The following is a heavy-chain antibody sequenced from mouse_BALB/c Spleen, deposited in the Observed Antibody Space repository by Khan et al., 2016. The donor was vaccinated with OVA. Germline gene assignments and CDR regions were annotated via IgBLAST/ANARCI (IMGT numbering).Heavy chain of an antibody. CDR3: RPYLLLRTGGYFDY. V-gene: IGHV6-6*01. CDR1: GFTFSDAW. J-gene: IGHJ2*01. Sequence: EVKLEVSGGGLVQPGGSMKLSCTATGFTFSDAWMDWVRQSPEKGLEWVAEIRSKANTHATYYAESVKGRFTISRDDSKSSVYLQMNSLRAEATGLYYSRPYLLLRTGGYFDYWGQGTTLTVSS. CDR2: IRSKANTHAT. D-gene: IGHD1-1*01.